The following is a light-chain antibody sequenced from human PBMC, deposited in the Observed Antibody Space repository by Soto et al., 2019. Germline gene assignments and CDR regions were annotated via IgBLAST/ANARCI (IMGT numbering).Light chain of an antibody. J-gene: IGLJ3*02. CDR1: SANSGSNT. Sequence: QSVLTQPPSASGTPGQRVTIACSLSSANSGSNTVNWYHQLPGTAPKLLFYSNNQRPSGVPDRFSGSKSGTAASLAISGLQSEDEADDYCAAWDDSLNGLVFGGGTKVTVL. V-gene: IGLV1-44*01. CDR3: AAWDDSLNGLV. CDR2: SNN.